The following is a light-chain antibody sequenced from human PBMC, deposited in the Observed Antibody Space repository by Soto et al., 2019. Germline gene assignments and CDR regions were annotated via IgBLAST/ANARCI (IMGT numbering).Light chain of an antibody. V-gene: IGLV2-11*01. J-gene: IGLJ1*01. Sequence: QSVLTQPRSVSGSPGQSVTISCTGTSSDVAAYRYVSWYRQHPGKAPKVIIYDVTQRPSGVPDRFSGSKSGNAASLTISGLQADDEADYYCCSYAGSHTKYVFGTGTKVTVL. CDR3: CSYAGSHTKYV. CDR2: DVT. CDR1: SSDVAAYRY.